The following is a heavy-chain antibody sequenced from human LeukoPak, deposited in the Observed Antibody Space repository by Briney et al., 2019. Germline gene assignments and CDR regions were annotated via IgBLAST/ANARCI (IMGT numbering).Heavy chain of an antibody. D-gene: IGHD2-15*01. Sequence: ASVKVSCKASGYTFTGYYMHWVRQAPGQGLEWMGRINPNSGGTNYAQKFQGRVSMTRDTSISTAYMELSRLRSDDTAVYYCARMVRLYCSGGSCYSNYYVMDVWGQGTTVTVSS. CDR1: GYTFTGYY. CDR2: INPNSGGT. V-gene: IGHV1-2*06. J-gene: IGHJ6*02. CDR3: ARMVRLYCSGGSCYSNYYVMDV.